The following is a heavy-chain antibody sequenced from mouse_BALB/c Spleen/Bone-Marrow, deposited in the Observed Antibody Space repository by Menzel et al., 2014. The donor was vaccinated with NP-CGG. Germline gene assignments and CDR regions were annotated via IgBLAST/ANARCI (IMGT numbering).Heavy chain of an antibody. CDR3: TSYYGYY. CDR2: IRNKANNLAA. V-gene: IGHV6-6*01. CDR1: GFTFSDAW. J-gene: IGHJ2*01. D-gene: IGHD1-2*01. Sequence: DVMLVESGGGLVQPGGSMKLSCAASGFTFSDAWMDWVRQSPEKGLEWVAEIRNKANNLAAYFSESVKGRFTISRDDSKSSVYLQMNILRPEDTGIYYCTSYYGYYWGQGTTLTVSS.